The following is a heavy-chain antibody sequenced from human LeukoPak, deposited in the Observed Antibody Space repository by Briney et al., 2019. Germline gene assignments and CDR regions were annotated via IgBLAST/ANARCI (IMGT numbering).Heavy chain of an antibody. CDR1: GYTFTDYY. CDR2: MHPNSGNT. V-gene: IGHV1-8*03. Sequence: ASVKVSCKASGYTFTDYYIHWVRQAPGQGLEWMGWMHPNSGNTGYAQKFQGRVTITRTTSTSTVYMELRSLRSEDTAVYYCARSYLLLGDAFDVWGQGTMVTVSS. CDR3: ARSYLLLGDAFDV. D-gene: IGHD3-10*01. J-gene: IGHJ3*01.